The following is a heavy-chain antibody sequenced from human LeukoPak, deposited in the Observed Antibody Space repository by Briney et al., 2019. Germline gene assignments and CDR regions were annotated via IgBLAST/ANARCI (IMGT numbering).Heavy chain of an antibody. V-gene: IGHV3-7*01. Sequence: PGGSLRLSCAASGFTFSSYWMSWVRQAPGKGLEWVANIKQDGSEKYYVDSVKGRFTISRDNAKNSLYLQMNSLRAEDAAVYYCARDWPLRYCSGGSCYHYYYYYMDVWGKGTTVTVSS. CDR2: IKQDGSEK. D-gene: IGHD2-15*01. J-gene: IGHJ6*03. CDR3: ARDWPLRYCSGGSCYHYYYYYMDV. CDR1: GFTFSSYW.